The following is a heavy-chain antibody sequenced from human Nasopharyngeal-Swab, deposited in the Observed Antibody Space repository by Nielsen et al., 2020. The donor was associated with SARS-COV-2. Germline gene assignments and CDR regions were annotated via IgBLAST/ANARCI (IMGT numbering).Heavy chain of an antibody. CDR2: ISYDGSNK. Sequence: VRQAPGKGLEWVAVISYDGSNKYYADSVKGRFTISRDNSKNTLYLQMNSLSAEDTAVYYCAEDSGSLWFGDSYYFDYWGQGTLVTVSS. CDR3: AEDSGSLWFGDSYYFDY. V-gene: IGHV3-30*18. J-gene: IGHJ4*02. D-gene: IGHD3-10*01.